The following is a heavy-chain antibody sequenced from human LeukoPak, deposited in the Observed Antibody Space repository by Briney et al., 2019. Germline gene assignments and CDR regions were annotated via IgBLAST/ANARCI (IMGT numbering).Heavy chain of an antibody. CDR3: ARQGTGTHRGLNWFDP. CDR1: GGSISSYY. Sequence: KPSETLSLTCTVSGGSISSYYWSWIRQPPGKGLEWIGYIYYSGSTNYNPPLKSRVTISVDTSKNQFSLKLSSVTAADTAVYYCARQGTGTHRGLNWFDPWGQGTLVTVSS. CDR2: IYYSGST. J-gene: IGHJ5*02. V-gene: IGHV4-59*08. D-gene: IGHD1-1*01.